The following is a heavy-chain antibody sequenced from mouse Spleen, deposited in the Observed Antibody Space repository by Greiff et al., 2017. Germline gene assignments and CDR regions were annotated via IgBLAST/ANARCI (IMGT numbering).Heavy chain of an antibody. CDR1: GFTFSSYA. Sequence: DVMLVESGGGLVKPGGSLKLSCAASGFTFSSYAMSWVRQTPEKRLEWVATISSGGSYTYYPDSVKGRFTISRDNAKNTLYLQMSSLRSEDTAMYYCARQETGTGDYAMDYWGQGTSVTVSS. D-gene: IGHD4-1*01. CDR2: ISSGGSYT. V-gene: IGHV5-9-1*01. CDR3: ARQETGTGDYAMDY. J-gene: IGHJ4*01.